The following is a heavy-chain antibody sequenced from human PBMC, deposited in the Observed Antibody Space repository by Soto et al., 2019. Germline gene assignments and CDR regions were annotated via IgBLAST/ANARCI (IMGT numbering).Heavy chain of an antibody. V-gene: IGHV4-38-2*02. CDR3: AREVDGMDV. Sequence: PSETLSLTCAVSGSSMSGFYWGWVRQPPGKGLEWIGSIFHSGNSYYNPSLKSRVILSVDTSKNQFYLNLTAAIAADTAVYYCAREVDGMDVWGQGTPATVS. CDR1: GSSMSGFY. J-gene: IGHJ6*02. CDR2: IFHSGNS.